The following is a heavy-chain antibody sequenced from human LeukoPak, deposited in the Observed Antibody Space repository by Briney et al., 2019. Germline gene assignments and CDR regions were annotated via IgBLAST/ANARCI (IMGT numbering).Heavy chain of an antibody. CDR2: IYHSGST. J-gene: IGHJ2*01. V-gene: IGHV4-30-2*01. D-gene: IGHD1-20*01. CDR3: ARADNWSLDWYFDL. Sequence: PSETLSLTCTVSGGSISSGGYYWSWLRQPPGEGLEWIGYIYHSGSTYYNPSLTSRVTISVDRSKNQFSLNLSSVTAADTDVYYCARADNWSLDWYFDLWGRGTLVTVSS. CDR1: GGSISSGGYY.